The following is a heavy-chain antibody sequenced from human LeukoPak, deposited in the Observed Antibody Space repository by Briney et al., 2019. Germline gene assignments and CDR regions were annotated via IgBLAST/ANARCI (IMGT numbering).Heavy chain of an antibody. CDR1: GFTFDDYT. Sequence: GGSLRLSCAASGFTFDDYTMHWVRQVPGKGLEWVSLISWDGGSTYYADSVKGRFTISRDNSKNSLYLQMNSLRTEDTALYYCAKDMGRDGYNSYYFDYWGQGTLVTVSS. CDR3: AKDMGRDGYNSYYFDY. D-gene: IGHD5-24*01. J-gene: IGHJ4*02. V-gene: IGHV3-43*01. CDR2: ISWDGGST.